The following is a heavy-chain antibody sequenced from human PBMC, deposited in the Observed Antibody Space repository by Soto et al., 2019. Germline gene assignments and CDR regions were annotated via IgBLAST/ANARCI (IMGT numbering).Heavy chain of an antibody. Sequence: GASVKVSCKASGYTFTSYGISWVRQASGQGLEWMGWISAYNGNTNYAQKLQGRVTMTTDTSTSTAYMELRSLRSDDTAVYYCARDDEPGYCSGGSCYFLYGMDVWGQGTTVTVSS. V-gene: IGHV1-18*01. J-gene: IGHJ6*02. D-gene: IGHD2-15*01. CDR2: ISAYNGNT. CDR3: ARDDEPGYCSGGSCYFLYGMDV. CDR1: GYTFTSYG.